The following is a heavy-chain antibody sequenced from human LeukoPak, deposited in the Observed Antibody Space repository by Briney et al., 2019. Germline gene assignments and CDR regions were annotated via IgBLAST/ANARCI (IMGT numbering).Heavy chain of an antibody. Sequence: SETLSLTCTVSGGSISSYYWSWIRQPPGKGLEWIGYIYYSGSTNYNPSLKSRVTISVDTSKNQFSLKLSSVTAADTAVYYCARLTSNWNYHWYFDLWGRGTLVTVSS. CDR3: ARLTSNWNYHWYFDL. CDR1: GGSISSYY. D-gene: IGHD1-7*01. V-gene: IGHV4-59*01. J-gene: IGHJ2*01. CDR2: IYYSGST.